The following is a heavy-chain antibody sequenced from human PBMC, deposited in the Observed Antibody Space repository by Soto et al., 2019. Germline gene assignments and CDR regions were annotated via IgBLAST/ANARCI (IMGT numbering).Heavy chain of an antibody. V-gene: IGHV4-34*01. Sequence: QVQLQQWGAGLLKPSETLSLTCAVYGGSLSGYYWSWIRQPPGKGLEWIGEINHSGSTNYNPSLKSRVTISVDTSKNQFSLKLSSATAADTAVYYCARGWGRIFDYWGQGTLVTVSS. D-gene: IGHD7-27*01. CDR1: GGSLSGYY. CDR2: INHSGST. J-gene: IGHJ4*02. CDR3: ARGWGRIFDY.